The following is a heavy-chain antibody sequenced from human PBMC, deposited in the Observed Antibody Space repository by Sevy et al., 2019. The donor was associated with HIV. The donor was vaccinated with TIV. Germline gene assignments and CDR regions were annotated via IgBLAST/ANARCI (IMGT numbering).Heavy chain of an antibody. J-gene: IGHJ6*02. CDR2: LPSDGSNK. V-gene: IGHV3-30*02. CDR3: ARDKGFWSGYYRVFYYYGMDV. D-gene: IGHD3-3*01. Sequence: GESLKISCATSGFTFSRNGMHWVRQAPGKGLEWVAYLPSDGSNKYYSDSVKGRFIISRDNSKNTLYLQMNSLGAGDTAVYYCARDKGFWSGYYRVFYYYGMDVWGQGTTVTVSS. CDR1: GFTFSRNG.